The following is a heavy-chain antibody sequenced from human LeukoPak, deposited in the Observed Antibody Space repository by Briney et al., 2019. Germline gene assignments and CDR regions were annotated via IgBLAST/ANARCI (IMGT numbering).Heavy chain of an antibody. J-gene: IGHJ3*02. CDR1: GGSISTYY. CDR3: ARTMGALYDAFNI. CDR2: IYYSGST. D-gene: IGHD1-26*01. Sequence: SETLSLTCTVSGGSISTYYWSWIRQPPGKGLEWIGYIYYSGSTNYNPSLKSRVTISVDTSKNQFSLKLSSVTAADTAVYYCARTMGALYDAFNIWGQGTMVTVSS. V-gene: IGHV4-59*08.